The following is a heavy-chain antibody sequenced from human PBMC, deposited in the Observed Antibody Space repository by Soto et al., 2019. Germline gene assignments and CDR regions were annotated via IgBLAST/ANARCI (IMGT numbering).Heavy chain of an antibody. J-gene: IGHJ4*02. CDR1: GGTFSKCS. CDR3: AREVGYGDFSAALLD. V-gene: IGHV1-69*01. D-gene: IGHD2-21*02. Sequence: QVQLVQSGAEVKKPGSSVKVSCKASGGTFSKCSISWLRQAPGQGLEWMGGIIPVFGTSNYAQNFQGRVTITADQSTSTAYMELNSLTSDDTAVYYCAREVGYGDFSAALLDWGQGTLVTVSS. CDR2: IIPVFGTS.